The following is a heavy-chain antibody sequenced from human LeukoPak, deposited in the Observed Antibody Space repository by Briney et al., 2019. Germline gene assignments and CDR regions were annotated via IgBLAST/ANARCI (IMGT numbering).Heavy chain of an antibody. Sequence: GGSLRLSCAASGFTFSSYAMTWVRQAPGKGLEWVSAISGSHRSTYYADSVKGRLTISRDNSKNTLYLQMNSLRAEDTAVYYCAKGIQWELPLEYWGQGTLVTVSS. J-gene: IGHJ4*02. CDR1: GFTFSSYA. CDR3: AKGIQWELPLEY. CDR2: ISGSHRST. V-gene: IGHV3-23*01. D-gene: IGHD1-26*01.